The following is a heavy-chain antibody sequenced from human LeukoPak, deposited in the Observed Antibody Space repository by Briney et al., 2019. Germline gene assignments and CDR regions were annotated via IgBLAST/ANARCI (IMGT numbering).Heavy chain of an antibody. CDR3: AKGVSSWYGGAFDI. CDR2: IGSGGTTI. Sequence: GGSLRLSCAASGFPFSRYSMNWVRQAPGKGLEWVSYIGSGGTTIYYADSVKGRFTISRDNARNSLYLQMNSLRAEDMALYYCAKGVSSWYGGAFDIWGQGTMVTVSS. CDR1: GFPFSRYS. J-gene: IGHJ3*02. D-gene: IGHD6-13*01. V-gene: IGHV3-48*04.